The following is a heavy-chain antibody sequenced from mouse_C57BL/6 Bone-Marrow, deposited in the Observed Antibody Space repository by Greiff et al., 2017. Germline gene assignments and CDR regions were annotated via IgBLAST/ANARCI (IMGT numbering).Heavy chain of an antibody. D-gene: IGHD2-5*01. CDR2: IDPENGDT. V-gene: IGHV14-4*01. CDR1: GFNIKDDY. CDR3: TPYYSNYGFAY. Sequence: VQLKESGAELVRPGASVKLSCTASGFNIKDDYMHWVKQRPEQGLEWIGWIDPENGDTEYASKFQGKATITADTSSNTAYLQLSSLTSEDTAVYYCTPYYSNYGFAYWGQGTLVTVSA. J-gene: IGHJ3*01.